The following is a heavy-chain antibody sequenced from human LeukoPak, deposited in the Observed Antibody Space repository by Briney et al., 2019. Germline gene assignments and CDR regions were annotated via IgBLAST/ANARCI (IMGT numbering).Heavy chain of an antibody. CDR3: ARGRIVGITFDY. Sequence: SETLSLTCAVYGGSFSGYYWSWIRQPPGKGLEWIGEINHSGSTNYNPSLKSRVTISVDTSKNQFSLKLSSVTAADTAVYYCARGRIVGITFDYWGQGTLVTVSS. CDR1: GGSFSGYY. V-gene: IGHV4-34*01. CDR2: INHSGST. D-gene: IGHD3-22*01. J-gene: IGHJ4*02.